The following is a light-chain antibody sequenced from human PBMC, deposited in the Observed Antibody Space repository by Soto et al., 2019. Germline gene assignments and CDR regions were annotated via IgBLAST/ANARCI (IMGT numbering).Light chain of an antibody. V-gene: IGKV3-11*01. Sequence: EIVLTQSPVTLSLSPGERATLSCRASQSMRKYLAWYQQKPGQAPRLLIYDASNRAAGIPARFTGSGSGTDFTLTISSLEPEDFAVYYCQQRSNWRGTFGGGTKVEIK. J-gene: IGKJ4*01. CDR3: QQRSNWRGT. CDR1: QSMRKY. CDR2: DAS.